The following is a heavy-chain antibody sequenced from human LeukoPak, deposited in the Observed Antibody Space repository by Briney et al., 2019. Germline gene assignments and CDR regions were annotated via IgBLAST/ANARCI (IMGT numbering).Heavy chain of an antibody. V-gene: IGHV3-11*01. J-gene: IGHJ4*02. Sequence: GGSLRLSCAASGFTFSDYYMSWIRQAPGKGLEWVSYISSSGSTIYYADSVKGRFTISRDNAKNSLYLQMNSLRVEDTAVYYCARGGAYYYDSSGYQPYWGQGTLVTVSS. CDR1: GFTFSDYY. D-gene: IGHD3-22*01. CDR2: ISSSGSTI. CDR3: ARGGAYYYDSSGYQPY.